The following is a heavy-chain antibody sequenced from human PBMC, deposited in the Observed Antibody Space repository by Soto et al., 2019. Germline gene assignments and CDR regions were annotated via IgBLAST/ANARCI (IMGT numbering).Heavy chain of an antibody. CDR3: ARDPGYCSGGICYRYMDV. Sequence: EMQLVESGGGLVNPGGSLRLSCAASGLIVNNNYMNWVRQAPGKGLEWVSGIHSGNSASYADSVMGRFTISRHNSKNMVYPRMNSLRAEDTAVYYCARDPGYCSGGICYRYMDVWGKGTMVTVSS. CDR2: IHSGNSA. J-gene: IGHJ6*03. V-gene: IGHV3-53*04. D-gene: IGHD2-15*01. CDR1: GLIVNNNY.